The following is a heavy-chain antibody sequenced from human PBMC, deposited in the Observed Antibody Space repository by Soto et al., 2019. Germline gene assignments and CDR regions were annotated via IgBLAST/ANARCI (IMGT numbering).Heavy chain of an antibody. Sequence: QVQLVQSGAEVKKPGSSVKVSCKASGGTFSSYAISWVRQAPGQGLEWMGGILPIFGTANYAQKFQGRVTITADESTSPAYMELSSLRSEDTAVYYCASGPFLGYCSGGSCSGAFDIWGQGTMVTVSS. CDR2: ILPIFGTA. CDR3: ASGPFLGYCSGGSCSGAFDI. D-gene: IGHD2-15*01. J-gene: IGHJ3*02. CDR1: GGTFSSYA. V-gene: IGHV1-69*01.